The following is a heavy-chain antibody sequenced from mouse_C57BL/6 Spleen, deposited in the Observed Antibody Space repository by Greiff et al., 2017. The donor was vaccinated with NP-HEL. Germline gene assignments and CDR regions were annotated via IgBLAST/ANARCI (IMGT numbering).Heavy chain of an antibody. CDR2: INPSTGGT. Sequence: EVQLQQSGPELVKPGASVKISCKASGYSFTGYYMNWVKQSPEKSLEWIGEINPSTGGTTYNQKFKAKATLTVDKSSSTAYMQLKSLTSEDSAVYYCARSTRSDRYYFDYWGQGTTLTVSS. D-gene: IGHD2-1*01. V-gene: IGHV1-42*01. J-gene: IGHJ2*01. CDR1: GYSFTGYY. CDR3: ARSTRSDRYYFDY.